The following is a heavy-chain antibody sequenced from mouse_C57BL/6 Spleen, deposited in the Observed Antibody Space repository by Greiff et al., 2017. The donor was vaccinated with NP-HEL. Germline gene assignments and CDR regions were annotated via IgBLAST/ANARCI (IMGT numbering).Heavy chain of an antibody. Sequence: VQLQQSGAELVRPGASVTLSCKASGYTFTDYEMHWVKQTPVHGLEWIGAIDPETGGTAYNQKFKGKAILTADKSSSTAYMELRSLTSEDSAVYYCTRSYYGSSYSYAMDYWGQGTSVTVSS. CDR3: TRSYYGSSYSYAMDY. CDR1: GYTFTDYE. J-gene: IGHJ4*01. D-gene: IGHD1-1*01. CDR2: IDPETGGT. V-gene: IGHV1-15*01.